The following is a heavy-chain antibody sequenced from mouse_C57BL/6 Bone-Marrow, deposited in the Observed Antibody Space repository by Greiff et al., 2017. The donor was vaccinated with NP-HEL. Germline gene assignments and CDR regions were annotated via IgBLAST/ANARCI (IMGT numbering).Heavy chain of an antibody. CDR3: ARSAYYYGSSLFAY. V-gene: IGHV1-50*01. CDR1: GYTFTSYW. D-gene: IGHD1-1*01. J-gene: IGHJ3*01. Sequence: QAQLQQPGAELVKPGASVKLSCKASGYTFTSYWMQWVKQRTGQGLEWIGEMDPSDSYTNYNQTFKGKATLTVDTSSSTAYRQLSSLTSEDAAVYYCARSAYYYGSSLFAYWGQGTLVTVSA. CDR2: MDPSDSYT.